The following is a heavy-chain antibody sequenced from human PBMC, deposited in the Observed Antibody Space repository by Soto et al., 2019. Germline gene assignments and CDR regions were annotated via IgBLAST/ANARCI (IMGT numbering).Heavy chain of an antibody. V-gene: IGHV4-39*01. D-gene: IGHD3-3*01. CDR1: GGSISSSSYF. Sequence: QWQLQESGPGLVKPSETLSLTCTVSGGSISSSSYFWGWIRQPPGKGLEWIGSVYYSGSNYYNPSLKTRVTISVDTSKNQFSLKLSSVTAADTAVYYCARPTLVGVVIDAFNIWGQGTMVTVSS. CDR2: VYYSGSN. J-gene: IGHJ3*02. CDR3: ARPTLVGVVIDAFNI.